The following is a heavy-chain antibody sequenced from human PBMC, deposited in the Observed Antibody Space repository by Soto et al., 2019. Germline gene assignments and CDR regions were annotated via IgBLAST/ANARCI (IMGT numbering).Heavy chain of an antibody. Sequence: EVQLVESEGGLIQPGGSLRLSCAASGLTVSSNYMSWVRQAPGKGLEWVSVIYSGDTTYYADSVKGRFTISRDHSKNTLYLQMNSLRAEDTAVYYCARDLRTLYGMDVWGQGTTVTVSS. V-gene: IGHV3-53*01. CDR2: IYSGDTT. J-gene: IGHJ6*02. CDR3: ARDLRTLYGMDV. CDR1: GLTVSSNY.